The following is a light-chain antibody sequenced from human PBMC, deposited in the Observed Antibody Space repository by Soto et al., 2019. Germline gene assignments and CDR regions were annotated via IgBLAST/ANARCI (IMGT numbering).Light chain of an antibody. V-gene: IGLV2-14*01. CDR2: GVN. Sequence: QSALTQPASVSGSPGQSITISCTGTSSDIGRYNYVSWYQQHPGKAPRLVISGVNKRPSGIPNRFSGSKSGNTASLTISGLQADDEAIYYCASYTSTTTLVVFGGGTKVTVL. CDR3: ASYTSTTTLVV. CDR1: SSDIGRYNY. J-gene: IGLJ2*01.